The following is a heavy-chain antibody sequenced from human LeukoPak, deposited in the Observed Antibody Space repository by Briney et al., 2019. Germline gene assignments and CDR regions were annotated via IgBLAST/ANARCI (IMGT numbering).Heavy chain of an antibody. CDR2: IYHSGST. D-gene: IGHD2-8*01. CDR1: GGSISGYY. V-gene: IGHV4-59*01. CDR3: ARYAKYGYYYYMDV. J-gene: IGHJ6*03. Sequence: SETLSLTCTVSGGSISGYYWSWIRQPPGKGLEWIGYIYHSGSTNYNPSLKSRVTISVDTSKNQFSLKLSSVTAADTAMYYCARYAKYGYYYYMDVWGKGTTVIVSS.